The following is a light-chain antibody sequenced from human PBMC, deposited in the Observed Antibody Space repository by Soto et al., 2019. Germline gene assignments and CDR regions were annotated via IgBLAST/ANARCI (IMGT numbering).Light chain of an antibody. CDR3: QQRSDWSST. CDR2: DAS. J-gene: IGKJ4*01. Sequence: EIVLTQSPATLSLSPGERATLSCRASQSVSSYLAWYQQKPGQAPRLLIYDASNRATGIPARFSGSGSGTDFTLTIRSLEPYDFAVYYCQQRSDWSSTFGGGTKV. V-gene: IGKV3-11*01. CDR1: QSVSSY.